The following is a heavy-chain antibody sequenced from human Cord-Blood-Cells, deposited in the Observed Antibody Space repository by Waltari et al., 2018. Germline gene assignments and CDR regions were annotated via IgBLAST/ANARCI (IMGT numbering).Heavy chain of an antibody. D-gene: IGHD3-3*01. V-gene: IGHV4-34*01. CDR3: ARGQRNYDFWSGYDAFDI. CDR1: GGSFSGYY. CDR2: INHSGST. Sequence: QVQLQQWGAGLLKPSETLSLTCAVYGGSFSGYYWSWIRQPPGKGLEWIGEINHSGSTNYNPSLKSRVTISVDTSKNQFSLKLSSVTAADTAVYYCARGQRNYDFWSGYDAFDIWGQGTMVTVSS. J-gene: IGHJ3*02.